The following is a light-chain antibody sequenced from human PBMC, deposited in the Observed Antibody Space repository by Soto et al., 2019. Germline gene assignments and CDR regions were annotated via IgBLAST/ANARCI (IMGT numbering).Light chain of an antibody. CDR3: QQYNNWPPA. CDR1: QSVSSN. Sequence: EIVMTQSPATLSVSPGERATLSCRASQSVSSNLAWYQQTPGQAPRLLIYGASTRATGIPARFSGSGSGTEFTLTISSLQSEDFAVYYCQQYNNWPPAVGQGTKVEIK. V-gene: IGKV3-15*01. J-gene: IGKJ1*01. CDR2: GAS.